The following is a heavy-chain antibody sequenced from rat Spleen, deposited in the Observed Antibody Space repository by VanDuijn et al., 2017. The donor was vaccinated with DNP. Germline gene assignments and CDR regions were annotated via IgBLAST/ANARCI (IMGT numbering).Heavy chain of an antibody. V-gene: IGHV1-43*01. CDR3: ARWGTFYWYFDF. J-gene: IGHJ1*01. Sequence: QLQQSGAELAKPGSSVKISCKASGYTFTSYYISWIKQTTGQGLDYVGYIHTGSGGTNYNEKFKGRATLTLDKSSSTAFMQLSSLTPDDSAVYYCARWGTFYWYFDFWGPGTMVTVSS. CDR2: IHTGSGGT. CDR1: GYTFTSYY. D-gene: IGHD3-2*01.